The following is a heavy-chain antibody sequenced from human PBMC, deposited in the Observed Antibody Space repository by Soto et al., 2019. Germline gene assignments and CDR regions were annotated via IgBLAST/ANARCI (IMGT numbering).Heavy chain of an antibody. D-gene: IGHD6-13*01. CDR3: VGKHGVNAARVHGKY. Sequence: GGSLRLSCTASGITFSSYSMNWVRQAPGKGLEWLSYISSSNTAYADSVKGRFTISRDNAKNSVYLQMNSLRDEDTAVYYCVGKHGVNAARVHGKYWGRGTRV. J-gene: IGHJ4*02. CDR2: ISSSNT. V-gene: IGHV3-48*02. CDR1: GITFSSYS.